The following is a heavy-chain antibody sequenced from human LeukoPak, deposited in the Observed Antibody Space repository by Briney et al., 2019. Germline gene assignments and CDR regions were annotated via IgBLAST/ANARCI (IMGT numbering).Heavy chain of an antibody. V-gene: IGHV1-46*01. CDR2: INPSGGST. Sequence: ASVKVSCKASGYTFTSYYMHWVRQAPGQGLEWMGIINPSGGSTSYVQKFQGRVTMTRDTSTNTVYMELSSLRSEDTAVYYCARDPTAKAVGVGMDVWGQGTTVTVSS. CDR3: ARDPTAKAVGVGMDV. J-gene: IGHJ6*02. CDR1: GYTFTSYY. D-gene: IGHD3-16*01.